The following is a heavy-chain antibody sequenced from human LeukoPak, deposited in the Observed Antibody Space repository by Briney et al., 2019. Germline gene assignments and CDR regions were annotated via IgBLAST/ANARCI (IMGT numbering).Heavy chain of an antibody. CDR1: GGSISSYY. J-gene: IGHJ4*02. V-gene: IGHV4-59*08. CDR2: IYYSGST. D-gene: IGHD4-11*01. CDR3: ARQRGNSNYDLFDY. Sequence: SETLSLTCTVSGGSISSYYWSWIRQPPGKGLEWIGYIYYSGSTNYNPSLKSRVTISVDTSKSQFSLKLSSVTAADTAVYYCARQRGNSNYDLFDYWGQGTLVTVSS.